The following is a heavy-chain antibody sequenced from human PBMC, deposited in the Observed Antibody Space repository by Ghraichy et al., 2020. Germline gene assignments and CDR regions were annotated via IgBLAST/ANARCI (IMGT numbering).Heavy chain of an antibody. V-gene: IGHV3-23*01. CDR1: GFSFSSFA. D-gene: IGHD3-3*01. CDR2: ISGTDSRT. J-gene: IGHJ4*02. Sequence: GESLNISCAASGFSFSSFAMTWVRQPPGKGLQWVSIISGTDSRTYYADSVRGRFTISRDNSRNTLYLQMNSLRAEDTAVYYCAKTDSSGDFDFWSGYFPLDSWGRGTLVTVSS. CDR3: AKTDSSGDFDFWSGYFPLDS.